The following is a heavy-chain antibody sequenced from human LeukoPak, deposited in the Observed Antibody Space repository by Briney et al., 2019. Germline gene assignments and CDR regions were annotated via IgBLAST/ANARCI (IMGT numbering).Heavy chain of an antibody. CDR1: GFIFSSYW. V-gene: IGHV3-74*01. CDR2: INSDGSST. J-gene: IGHJ4*02. CDR3: PRDRTPYCGGDCSVDY. D-gene: IGHD2-21*02. Sequence: PGGSLRLSCAASGFIFSSYWMHWVRQAPGKGLVWVSRINSDGSSTYYADSVKGRFTISRDNAKNTLYLQMNSLRVEDTAMYYCPRDRTPYCGGDCSVDYWGQGTLVTISS.